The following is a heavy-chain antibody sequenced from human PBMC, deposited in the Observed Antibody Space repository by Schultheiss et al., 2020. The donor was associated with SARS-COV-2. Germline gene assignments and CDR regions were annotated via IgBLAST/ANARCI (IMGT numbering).Heavy chain of an antibody. CDR3: ARDRWPTGDDAFDI. D-gene: IGHD1-14*01. J-gene: IGHJ3*02. CDR1: GFTFSNYT. CDR2: ISGSANYI. Sequence: GGSLRLSCAASGFTFSNYTMNWVRQAPGKGLEWVSSISGSANYIFYGDSMKGRFTISRDNAKNSLYLRVNSLRAEDTAVYYCARDRWPTGDDAFDIWGQGTMVTVSS. V-gene: IGHV3-21*01.